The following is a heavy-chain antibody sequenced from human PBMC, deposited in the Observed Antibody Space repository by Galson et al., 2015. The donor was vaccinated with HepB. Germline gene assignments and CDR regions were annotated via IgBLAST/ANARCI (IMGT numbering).Heavy chain of an antibody. Sequence: QSGAEVKKPGESLKISCKGSGYSFTSYWIGWVRQMPGKGLEWMGIIYPGDSDTRYSPSFQGQVTISADKSISTAYLQWSSLKASDTAMYYCARRVLEGYSGYEYYFDYWGQGTLVTVSS. CDR1: GYSFTSYW. CDR3: ARRVLEGYSGYEYYFDY. V-gene: IGHV5-51*03. CDR2: IYPGDSDT. D-gene: IGHD5-12*01. J-gene: IGHJ4*02.